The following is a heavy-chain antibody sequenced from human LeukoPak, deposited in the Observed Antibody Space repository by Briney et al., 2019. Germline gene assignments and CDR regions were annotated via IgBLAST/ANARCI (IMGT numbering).Heavy chain of an antibody. D-gene: IGHD3-3*01. CDR3: ARDFGSGREEGWFYP. Sequence: SETLSLTCTVSGGSISSYYWSWIRQPPGKGLEWIGYIYYSGSTNYNPSLKSRVTISVDTSKNQFSLNLTSVTAADTAVYYCARDFGSGREEGWFYPWGQGTLVTVSS. CDR2: IYYSGST. V-gene: IGHV4-59*01. J-gene: IGHJ5*02. CDR1: GGSISSYY.